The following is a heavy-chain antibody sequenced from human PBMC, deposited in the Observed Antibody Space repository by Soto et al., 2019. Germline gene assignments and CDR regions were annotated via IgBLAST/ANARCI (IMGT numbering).Heavy chain of an antibody. D-gene: IGHD7-27*01. CDR1: GYTFTRNY. V-gene: IGHV1-46*01. CDR2: INPSGGYT. CDR3: ARLLSNSGGNLDL. J-gene: IGHJ4*02. Sequence: ASVKVSCKVSGYTFTRNYIHWVRQAPGQGLEWMGIINPSGGYTDYAQRFQGRIALTRDMSTSTVYMELSSLTTEDTALYYCARLLSNSGGNLDLWGKGTLVTVS.